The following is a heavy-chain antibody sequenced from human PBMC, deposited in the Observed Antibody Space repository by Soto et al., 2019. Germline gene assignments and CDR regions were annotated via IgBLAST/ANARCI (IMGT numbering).Heavy chain of an antibody. CDR2: IIPILGIA. CDR3: ARDGVDCSSTSCYFY. J-gene: IGHJ4*02. Sequence: QVQLVQSGAEVKKPGSSVKVSCKASGGTFSSYTISWVRQAPGQGLEWMGRIIPILGIANYAQKFQGRVTINADKATSTAYMELSSLRSEDTAVYYCARDGVDCSSTSCYFYWGQGTLVTVSS. V-gene: IGHV1-69*08. CDR1: GGTFSSYT. D-gene: IGHD2-2*01.